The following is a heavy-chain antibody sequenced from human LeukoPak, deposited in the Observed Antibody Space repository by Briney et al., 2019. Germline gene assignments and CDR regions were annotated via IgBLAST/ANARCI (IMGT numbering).Heavy chain of an antibody. CDR1: GGSFSGYY. CDR3: ARDNSYGSGTFYYYYAIDV. J-gene: IGHJ6*02. D-gene: IGHD3-10*01. V-gene: IGHV4-34*01. CDR2: INRSGST. Sequence: PSETLSQTCAVYGGSFSGYYWSWIRQPAGKRREWIGEINRSGSTNYNPPRKSRVTISLATSTHQFSLRLSSVTAADTAVYYCARDNSYGSGTFYYYYAIDVWGQGTTVTVSS.